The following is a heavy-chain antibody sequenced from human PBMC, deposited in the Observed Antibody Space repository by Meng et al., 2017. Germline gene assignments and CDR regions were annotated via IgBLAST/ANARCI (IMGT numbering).Heavy chain of an antibody. V-gene: IGHV3-53*02. CDR2: IYSGGST. CDR1: GFSVTTSY. CDR3: ARDWRY. J-gene: IGHJ4*02. D-gene: IGHD1-1*01. Sequence: EGQLAETGGGLIQPGGSLRLSCTASGFSVTTSYMSWVRQAPGKGLEWVSVIYSGGSTYYADSVKGRFTISRDNSKNTLYLQMNSLRAEDTAVYYCARDWRYWGQGTLVTVSS.